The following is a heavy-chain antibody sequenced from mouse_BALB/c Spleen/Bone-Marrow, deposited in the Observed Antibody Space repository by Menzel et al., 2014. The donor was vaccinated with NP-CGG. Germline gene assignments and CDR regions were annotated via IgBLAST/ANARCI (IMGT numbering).Heavy chain of an antibody. CDR3: ARCLYVASAMDY. CDR1: GYAFNNYL. D-gene: IGHD1-3*01. Sequence: QVQLQQPGAELVRPGTSVKVSCKASGYAFNNYLIEWVKQRPGQGLEWIGVINPGSGGTKYNEKFKGKATLTADKSSSTAYMQLSSVTSDDSAVYFCARCLYVASAMDYWGGGASVTVS. V-gene: IGHV1-54*01. CDR2: INPGSGGT. J-gene: IGHJ4*01.